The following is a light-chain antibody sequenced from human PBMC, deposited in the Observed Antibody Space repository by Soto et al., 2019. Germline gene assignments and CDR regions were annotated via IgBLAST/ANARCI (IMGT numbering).Light chain of an antibody. CDR1: SSNIGSNY. CDR3: AAWDDSLVVV. Sequence: QSVLTQPPSASGTPGQRVTISCSGSSSNIGSNYVYWYQQLPGTAPKLLIYRNNQRPSGVPDRFSGSKSGTSAFLAISGLRSEDEADYYCAAWDDSLVVVFGGGTKLTVL. CDR2: RNN. V-gene: IGLV1-47*01. J-gene: IGLJ2*01.